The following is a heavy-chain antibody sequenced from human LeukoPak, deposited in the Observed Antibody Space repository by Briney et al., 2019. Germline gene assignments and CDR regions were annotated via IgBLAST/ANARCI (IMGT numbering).Heavy chain of an antibody. CDR1: GGTFSSYN. CDR2: IIPILGIA. V-gene: IGHV1-69*10. D-gene: IGHD6-6*01. Sequence: SVKVSCKASGGTFSSYNISWVRQAPGQGLEWMGWIIPILGIANYAQKFQGRVTITADKSTSTAYMELSSLRSEDTAVYYCAREEAARAYNWFDRWGQGTLVTVSS. J-gene: IGHJ5*02. CDR3: AREEAARAYNWFDR.